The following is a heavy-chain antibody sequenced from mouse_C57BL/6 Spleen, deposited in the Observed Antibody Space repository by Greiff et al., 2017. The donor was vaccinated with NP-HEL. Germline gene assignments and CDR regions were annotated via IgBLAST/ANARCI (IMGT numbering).Heavy chain of an antibody. D-gene: IGHD1-1*01. Sequence: EVQLQQSGPELVKPGDSVKISCKASGYSFTGYFMNWVMQSHGKSLEWIGRINPYNGDTFYNQKFKGKATLTVDKSSSTAHMELRSLTSEDSAVYYCARGDGSSYKDFDYWGQGTTLTVSS. V-gene: IGHV1-20*01. CDR3: ARGDGSSYKDFDY. CDR1: GYSFTGYF. CDR2: INPYNGDT. J-gene: IGHJ2*01.